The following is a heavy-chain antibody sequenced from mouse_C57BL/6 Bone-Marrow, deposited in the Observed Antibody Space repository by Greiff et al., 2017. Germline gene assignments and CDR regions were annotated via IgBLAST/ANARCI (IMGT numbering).Heavy chain of an antibody. CDR3: AKHSTTVVSPYWYFDV. V-gene: IGHV2-9*01. D-gene: IGHD1-1*01. CDR1: GFSLTSSG. Sequence: VQVVESGPGLVAPSQSLSITCTVSGFSLTSSGVDWVRQPPGKGLEWLGVLWGGGSTNYNSALMSRLSISKDNSKSQVFLKMNSLQTDDTAMYYCAKHSTTVVSPYWYFDVWGTGTTVTVSS. J-gene: IGHJ1*03. CDR2: LWGGGST.